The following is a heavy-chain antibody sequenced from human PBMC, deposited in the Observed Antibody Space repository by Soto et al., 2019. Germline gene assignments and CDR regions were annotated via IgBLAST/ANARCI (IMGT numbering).Heavy chain of an antibody. V-gene: IGHV1-69*13. CDR2: IVPIYRTA. Sequence: GXSGKVCFKASSGTFSSYRINWVRQAPVQGLEWMGGIVPIYRTADSAQEFQGRVTITADESARTAYMELRSLKSRDTAVYYCVRDSGAKLSSSWGQGTLVTVSS. J-gene: IGHJ4*02. D-gene: IGHD6-13*01. CDR1: SGTFSSYR. CDR3: VRDSGAKLSSS.